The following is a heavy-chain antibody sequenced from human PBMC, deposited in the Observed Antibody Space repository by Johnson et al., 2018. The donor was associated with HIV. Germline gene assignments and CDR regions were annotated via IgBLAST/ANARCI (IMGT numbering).Heavy chain of an antibody. V-gene: IGHV3-30*18. CDR3: AKVCYSGSYLDVFDI. D-gene: IGHD1-26*01. CDR1: GFTLSSFG. Sequence: QVQLVESGGGVVQPGRSLRLSCAVSGFTLSSFGMHWVRQAPGKGLEWVAVISDDGSNKYYADSVKGRFTISRDDSKNTLYLQMNSLRAEDTAVYYCAKVCYSGSYLDVFDIWGLGTMVTVSS. CDR2: ISDDGSNK. J-gene: IGHJ3*02.